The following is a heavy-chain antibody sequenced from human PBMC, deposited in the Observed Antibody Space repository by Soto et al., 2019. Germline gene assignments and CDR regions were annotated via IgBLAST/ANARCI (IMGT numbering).Heavy chain of an antibody. D-gene: IGHD1-26*01. CDR3: ARATSLLGYFDY. CDR2: ISWNSGSI. V-gene: IGHV3-9*01. J-gene: IGHJ4*02. CDR1: GFTFDDYA. Sequence: VQLVESGGGLVQPGRSLRLSCAASGFTFDDYAMHWVRQAPGKGLEWVSGISWNSGSIGYADSVKGRFTISRDNAKNSLYLQMNSLRAEDTALYYCARATSLLGYFDYWGQGTLVTVS.